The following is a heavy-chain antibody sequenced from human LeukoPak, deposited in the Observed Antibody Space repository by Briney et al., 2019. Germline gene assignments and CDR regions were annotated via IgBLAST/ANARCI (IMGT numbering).Heavy chain of an antibody. Sequence: KPSETLSLTCAVSGGSFSGYYWTWIRQPPGKGLEWIGEINHSGSTNYNPSLKSRVTISVDTSKNQFSLKLSSVTAADTAVYYCARGGGNFDFWGQGTLVTVSS. V-gene: IGHV4-34*01. CDR1: GGSFSGYY. CDR3: ARGGGNFDF. D-gene: IGHD3-16*01. CDR2: INHSGST. J-gene: IGHJ4*02.